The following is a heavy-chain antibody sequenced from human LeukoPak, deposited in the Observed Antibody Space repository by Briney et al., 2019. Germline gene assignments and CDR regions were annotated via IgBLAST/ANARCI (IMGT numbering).Heavy chain of an antibody. J-gene: IGHJ5*02. CDR2: IYYSGST. V-gene: IGHV4-31*03. Sequence: SSETLSLTCTVSGGSISSGGYYWSWIRQHPGKGLEWIGYIYYSGSTYYNPSLKSRVTISVDTSKNQFSLKLSSVTAADTAVYYCASNDFWSGYGFDPWGQGTLVTVSS. CDR1: GGSISSGGYY. D-gene: IGHD3-3*01. CDR3: ASNDFWSGYGFDP.